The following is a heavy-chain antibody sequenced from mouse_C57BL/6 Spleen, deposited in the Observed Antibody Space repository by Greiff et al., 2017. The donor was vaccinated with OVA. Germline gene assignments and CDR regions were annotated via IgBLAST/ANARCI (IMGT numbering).Heavy chain of an antibody. Sequence: QVQLQQSGAELVKPGASVKLSCKATGYTFTEDTIHGVKQRSGQGLEGIGWFYPGGGRKKDNEKFKDKATLTANKSSSPVYMDLSRLTSEDSAVYFCARHEERTWFAYWGQGTLVTVSA. J-gene: IGHJ3*01. V-gene: IGHV1-62-2*01. CDR1: GYTFTEDT. CDR2: FYPGGGRK. CDR3: ARHEERTWFAY.